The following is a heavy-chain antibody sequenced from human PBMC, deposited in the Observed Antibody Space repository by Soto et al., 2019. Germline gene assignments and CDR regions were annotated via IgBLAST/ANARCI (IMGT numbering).Heavy chain of an antibody. D-gene: IGHD6-13*01. CDR1: GGSISSYY. CDR2: IYTSGST. CDR3: ARGPQAAAGHYYYGMDV. Sequence: SETLSLTCTVSGGSISSYYWSWIRQPAGKGLEWIGRIYTSGSTNYNPSLKSRVTMSVDTSKNQFSLKLSSVTAADAAVYYCARGPQAAAGHYYYGMDVWGQGTTVTVSS. J-gene: IGHJ6*02. V-gene: IGHV4-4*07.